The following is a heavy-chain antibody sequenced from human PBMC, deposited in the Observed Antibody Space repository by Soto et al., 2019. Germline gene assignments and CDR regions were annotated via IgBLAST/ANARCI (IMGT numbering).Heavy chain of an antibody. CDR1: GYAFSFG. CDR3: ATYYFGSGSYYRFDN. J-gene: IGHJ4*02. V-gene: IGHV1-18*01. D-gene: IGHD3-10*01. CDR2: ISASDGST. Sequence: GASVKASCKASGYAFSFGFSWVRQAPGQGLEWMGWISASDGSTNSAQKFRGRISLTTDTSTNTAYLDLLSLTSDDTAVYFCATYYFGSGSYYRFDNWGQGTLVTVSS.